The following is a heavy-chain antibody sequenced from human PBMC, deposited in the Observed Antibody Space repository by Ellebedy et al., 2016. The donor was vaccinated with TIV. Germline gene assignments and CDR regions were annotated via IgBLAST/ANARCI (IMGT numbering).Heavy chain of an antibody. CDR3: ARHNEIRYYYYYMDV. D-gene: IGHD1-1*01. CDR1: GYSFTSYW. CDR2: IYPGDSDT. J-gene: IGHJ6*03. V-gene: IGHV5-51*01. Sequence: GESLKISXKGSGYSFTSYWIGWVRQMPGKGLEWMGIIYPGDSDTRYSPSFQGQVTISADKSISTAYLQWSSLKASDTAMYYCARHNEIRYYYYYMDVWGKGTTVTVSS.